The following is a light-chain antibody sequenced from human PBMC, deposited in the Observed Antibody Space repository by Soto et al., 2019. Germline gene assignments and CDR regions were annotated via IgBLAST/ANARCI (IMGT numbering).Light chain of an antibody. CDR2: GVT. V-gene: IGLV2-23*02. J-gene: IGLJ3*02. CDR3: FSYAGRSTWV. CDR1: RSDVGSYNS. Sequence: QSVLTQPASVSGSPGQSITISCTGTRSDVGSYNSIAWYQQHPGKAPRVMIFGVTKRPSGIAHRFSGSKSGFTASLTIAGLQDEDEADYFRFSYAGRSTWVFGGGTKLTVL.